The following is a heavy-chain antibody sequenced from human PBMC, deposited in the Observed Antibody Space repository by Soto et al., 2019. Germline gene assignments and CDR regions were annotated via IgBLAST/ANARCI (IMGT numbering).Heavy chain of an antibody. D-gene: IGHD6-13*01. CDR2: INYSGRT. Sequence: SETLSLTCTVSGGSISTYYWSWIRQPPGKGLEWIGYINYSGRTNYNPSLKSRVTMSLDTSKNQFSLKLRSVTAADTALFYCARYAGSSWFDYWGQGTLVTVSS. CDR1: GGSISTYY. CDR3: ARYAGSSWFDY. J-gene: IGHJ4*02. V-gene: IGHV4-59*01.